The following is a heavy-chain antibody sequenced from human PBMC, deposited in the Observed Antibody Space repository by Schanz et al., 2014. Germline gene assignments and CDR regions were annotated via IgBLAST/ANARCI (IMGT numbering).Heavy chain of an antibody. CDR3: YGMDV. CDR1: GGSISSSSYY. Sequence: QLQLQESGPGLVKPSETLSLTCTVSGGSISSSSYYWGWIRQSPGQGLEWIGYMYYSGSTNYNPSLNSRVTISVAPSKTHSPLKGPSVTAADSAVYYCYGMDVWGQGTTVTVSS. CDR2: MYYSGST. J-gene: IGHJ6*02. V-gene: IGHV4-61*05.